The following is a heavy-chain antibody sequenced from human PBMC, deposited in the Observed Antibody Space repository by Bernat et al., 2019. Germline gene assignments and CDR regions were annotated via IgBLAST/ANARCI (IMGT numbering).Heavy chain of an antibody. CDR2: ISYDGSNK. CDR3: AKDTGVVAATPYYYGMDV. Sequence: QVQLVESGGGVVQPGRSLRLSCAASGFTFSSYGMHWVRQAPGKGLEWVAVISYDGSNKYYADSVKGRFTISRDNSKNTLYLQMNSLRAEDTAVYYCAKDTGVVAATPYYYGMDVWAKGPRSPSP. J-gene: IGHJ6*02. V-gene: IGHV3-30*18. D-gene: IGHD2-15*01. CDR1: GFTFSSYG.